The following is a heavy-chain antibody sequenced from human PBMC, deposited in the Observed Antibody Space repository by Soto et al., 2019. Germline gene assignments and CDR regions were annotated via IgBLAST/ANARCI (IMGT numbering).Heavy chain of an antibody. CDR3: AKEPYNFCWYGSYGLDV. CDR1: GFTFSNYG. D-gene: IGHD1-20*01. Sequence: QVQLVESGGGVVQPGRSLRLSCAASGFTFSNYGMHWVRQAPGKGLEWVALISFDESNQYYADSVKGRFTISRDNSKNTLYLQMHSLRPEDTGVYYCAKEPYNFCWYGSYGLDVWGQGTKVSVSS. CDR2: ISFDESNQ. V-gene: IGHV3-30*18. J-gene: IGHJ6*02.